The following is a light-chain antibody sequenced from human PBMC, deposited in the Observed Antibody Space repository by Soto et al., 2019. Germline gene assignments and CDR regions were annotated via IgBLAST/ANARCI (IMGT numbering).Light chain of an antibody. J-gene: IGKJ4*01. CDR1: QSVASSY. CDR3: QKFSSYPLT. Sequence: EIVLTQSPGTLCLYPGERATLSCRPSQSVASSYLAWYQQKPGQAPRLLIYDASSRATGIPDRFSGGGSGTDFTLTISRLEPEDFAVYYCQKFSSYPLTCGGGNKGDIK. CDR2: DAS. V-gene: IGKV3-20*01.